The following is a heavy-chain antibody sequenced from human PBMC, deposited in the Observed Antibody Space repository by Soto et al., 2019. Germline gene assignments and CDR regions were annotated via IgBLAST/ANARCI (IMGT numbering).Heavy chain of an antibody. V-gene: IGHV3-23*01. J-gene: IGHJ4*02. CDR3: ARNHPYFLCSSTSCYFF. Sequence: GGSLRLSGAASGFTFSIYAMSWVRQAPGKGLVWVSAISGSGGSTYYAGSVKGRFTISRDNSKNTLYLQMNSLRAEDTAVYNCARNHPYFLCSSTSCYFFCGQGTQVTVSS. D-gene: IGHD2-2*01. CDR2: ISGSGGST. CDR1: GFTFSIYA.